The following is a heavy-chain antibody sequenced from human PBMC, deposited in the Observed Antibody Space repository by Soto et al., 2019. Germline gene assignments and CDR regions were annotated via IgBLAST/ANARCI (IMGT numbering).Heavy chain of an antibody. Sequence: ASVKVSCKASGYTFTSYYMHWVRQAPGQGLEWMGIINPSGGSTSYAQKFQGRVTMTRDTSTSTVYMELSSLRSEDTAVYYCARDSYVYDSSGYNDYWGQGTLVTVSS. CDR1: GYTFTSYY. CDR3: ARDSYVYDSSGYNDY. CDR2: INPSGGST. D-gene: IGHD3-22*01. V-gene: IGHV1-46*01. J-gene: IGHJ4*02.